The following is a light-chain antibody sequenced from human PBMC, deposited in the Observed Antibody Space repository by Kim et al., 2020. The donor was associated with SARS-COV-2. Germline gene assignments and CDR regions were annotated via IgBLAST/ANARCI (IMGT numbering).Light chain of an antibody. CDR2: QDS. Sequence: VSPGQTASITCSGDKLGDKYACWYQQKPGQSPVLVIYQDSKRPSGIPERFSGSNSGNTATLTISGTQAMDEADYYCQAWDSSTATFGGGTKVTVL. V-gene: IGLV3-1*01. CDR1: KLGDKY. J-gene: IGLJ2*01. CDR3: QAWDSSTAT.